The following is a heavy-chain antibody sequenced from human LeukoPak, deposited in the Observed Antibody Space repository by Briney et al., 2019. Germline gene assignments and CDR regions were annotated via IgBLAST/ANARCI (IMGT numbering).Heavy chain of an antibody. D-gene: IGHD6-19*01. Sequence: SETLSLTXTVSGGSISSGSYYWSWIRQPAGKGLEWIGRIYTSGSTNYNPSLKSRVTISVDTSKNQFSLKLSSVTAADTAVYYCARVGSSGWYYYFDYWGQGTLVTVSS. V-gene: IGHV4-61*02. CDR3: ARVGSSGWYYYFDY. J-gene: IGHJ4*02. CDR2: IYTSGST. CDR1: GGSISSGSYY.